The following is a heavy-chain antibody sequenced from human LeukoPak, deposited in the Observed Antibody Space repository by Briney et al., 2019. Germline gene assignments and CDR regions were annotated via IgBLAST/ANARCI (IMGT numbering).Heavy chain of an antibody. D-gene: IGHD1-1*01. CDR2: IYPGDSDT. CDR1: GYSFTSYW. J-gene: IGHJ4*02. V-gene: IGHV5-51*01. CDR3: ARTEYNWNDIGHSDY. Sequence: GESLKISCKGSGYSFTSYWIGWVRQMPGKGLEWMGIIYPGDSDTRYSPSFQGQVTISADKSISTAYLQWSSLKASDTAMYYCARTEYNWNDIGHSDYWGQGTLVTVSS.